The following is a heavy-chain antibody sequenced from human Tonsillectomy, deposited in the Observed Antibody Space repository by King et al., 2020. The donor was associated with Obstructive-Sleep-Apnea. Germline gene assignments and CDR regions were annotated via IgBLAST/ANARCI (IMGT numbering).Heavy chain of an antibody. CDR3: ARYYYDSSRDYYYGMDV. CDR1: GGSISSGGYY. CDR2: IYYSGST. Sequence: VQLQESGPGLVKPSQTLSLTCTVSGGSISSGGYYWSWIRQHPGKGLEWIGYIYYSGSTYSNPSLKSRVTISVDTSKNQFSLKLSSVTAADTAVYYCARYYYDSSRDYYYGMDVWGQGTTVTVSS. D-gene: IGHD3-22*01. V-gene: IGHV4-31*03. J-gene: IGHJ6*02.